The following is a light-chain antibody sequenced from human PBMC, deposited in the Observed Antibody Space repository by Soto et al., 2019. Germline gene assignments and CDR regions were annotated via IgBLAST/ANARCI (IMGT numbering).Light chain of an antibody. CDR1: QSISKY. J-gene: IGKJ1*01. Sequence: DIQMTQSPPSLSASVGDRVTITCRASQSISKYLNWYQQKPEEAPNLLIYAASSLQSGVPSRFSGSGSRTDFTLTISSLQPEDFATYYCQHSHSTPPWTFGQGTKVDIK. V-gene: IGKV1-39*01. CDR2: AAS. CDR3: QHSHSTPPWT.